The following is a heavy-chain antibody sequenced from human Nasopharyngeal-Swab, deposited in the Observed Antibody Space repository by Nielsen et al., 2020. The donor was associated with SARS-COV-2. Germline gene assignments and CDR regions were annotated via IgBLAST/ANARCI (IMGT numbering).Heavy chain of an antibody. CDR3: ASTPLDSSGYYYAFHY. J-gene: IGHJ4*02. CDR1: GFTFSRYT. CDR2: ISYDGSNK. Sequence: GESLKLPCAASGFTFSRYTMHWVRQAPGKGLEWVAVISYDGSNKYYADSVKGRFTISRDISKNTLYLQMNSLRAEDQAVLYCASTPLDSSGYYYAFHYWGRGTLVTVSS. V-gene: IGHV3-30-3*01. D-gene: IGHD3-22*01.